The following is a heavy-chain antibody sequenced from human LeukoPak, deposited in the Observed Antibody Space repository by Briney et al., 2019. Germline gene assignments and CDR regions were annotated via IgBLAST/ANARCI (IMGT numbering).Heavy chain of an antibody. J-gene: IGHJ3*02. Sequence: PSETLSLTCTVSGGSISSYYWSWIRQPPGKRPHWIGYLYSSGSTNYNPSLKIRATILQDTSKNEFSLKLSSVTAAVTAVYYCARDRITMVRGTAFDIWGQETMVTVSS. CDR3: ARDRITMVRGTAFDI. V-gene: IGHV4-59*01. CDR1: GGSISSYY. D-gene: IGHD3-10*01. CDR2: LYSSGST.